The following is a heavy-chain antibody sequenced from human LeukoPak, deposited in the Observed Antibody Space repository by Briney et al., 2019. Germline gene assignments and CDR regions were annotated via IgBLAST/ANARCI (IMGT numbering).Heavy chain of an antibody. CDR2: ISGSGGST. J-gene: IGHJ4*02. CDR1: GFTFSSYA. CDR3: AKDRDLGRY. Sequence: PGGSLRLSCAASGFTFSSYAMSWVRQPPGKGLEWVSSISGSGGSTYYPASVKGRFTISRANSKNPLYLQMKSLRAADPPVICCAKDRDLGRYWGERTGVTVST. V-gene: IGHV3-23*01. D-gene: IGHD7-27*01.